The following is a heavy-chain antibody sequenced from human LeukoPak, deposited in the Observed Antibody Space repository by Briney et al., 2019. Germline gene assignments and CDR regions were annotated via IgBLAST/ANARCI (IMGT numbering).Heavy chain of an antibody. J-gene: IGHJ5*02. CDR3: AREAWGFGELLFFDP. D-gene: IGHD3-10*01. CDR2: IYSGGST. CDR1: GFTVSSNY. V-gene: IGHV3-66*01. Sequence: GGSLRLSCAASGFTVSSNYMSWVRQAPGKGLEWVSVIYSGGSTYYADSVKGRFTISRDNSKNTLYLQMNSLRAEDTAVYYCAREAWGFGELLFFDPWGQGTLVTVSS.